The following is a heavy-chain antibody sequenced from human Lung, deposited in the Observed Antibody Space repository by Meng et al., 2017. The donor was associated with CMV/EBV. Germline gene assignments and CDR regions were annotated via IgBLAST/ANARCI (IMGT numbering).Heavy chain of an antibody. D-gene: IGHD2-2*01. Sequence: ESLKIXCTVSGGSISSYYWSWIRQPPGKGLEWIGYIYYSGSTNYNPSLKSRVTISVDTSKNQFSLKLSSVTAADTAVYYCARDLGYCSSTSCYYYYGMDVWGQGTTVTVSS. CDR2: IYYSGST. CDR3: ARDLGYCSSTSCYYYYGMDV. CDR1: GGSISSYY. J-gene: IGHJ6*01. V-gene: IGHV4-59*01.